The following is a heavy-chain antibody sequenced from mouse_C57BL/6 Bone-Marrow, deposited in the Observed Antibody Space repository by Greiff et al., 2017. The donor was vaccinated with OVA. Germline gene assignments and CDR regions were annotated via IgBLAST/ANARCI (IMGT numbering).Heavy chain of an antibody. CDR3: ARTFYYYGSSRWYFDV. Sequence: VQLVESGAELMKPGASVKLSCKATGYTFTGYWIEWVKQRPGHGLEWIGEILPGSGSTNYNEKFKGKATFTADTSSNTAYMQLSSLTTEDSAIYYCARTFYYYGSSRWYFDVWGTGTTVTVSS. D-gene: IGHD1-1*01. J-gene: IGHJ1*03. CDR2: ILPGSGST. CDR1: GYTFTGYW. V-gene: IGHV1-9*01.